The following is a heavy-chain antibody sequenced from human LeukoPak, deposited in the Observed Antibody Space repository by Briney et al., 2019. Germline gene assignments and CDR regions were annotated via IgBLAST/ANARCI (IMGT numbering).Heavy chain of an antibody. CDR3: ARPDCSGGSCSEDAFDI. Sequence: ASVKVSCKASGYTFTGYYMHWVRQAPGQGLEWMGWINPNSGGTNYAQKFQGRVTMTRDTSIGTAYMELSRLRSDDTAVYYCARPDCSGGSCSEDAFDIWGQGTMVTASS. D-gene: IGHD2-15*01. V-gene: IGHV1-2*02. J-gene: IGHJ3*02. CDR2: INPNSGGT. CDR1: GYTFTGYY.